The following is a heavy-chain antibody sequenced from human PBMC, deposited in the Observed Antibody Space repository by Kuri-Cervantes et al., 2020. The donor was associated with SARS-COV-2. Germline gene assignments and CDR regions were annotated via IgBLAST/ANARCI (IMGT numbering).Heavy chain of an antibody. V-gene: IGHV3-7*03. CDR1: GFTFSTSA. CDR3: ARVGYYYGMDV. Sequence: GGSLRLSCTVSGFTFSTSAMSWVRQTPGKGLEWVANIKQDGSEKYYVDSVKGRFTISRDNAKNSLYLQMNSLRAEDTAVYYCARVGYYYGMDVWGQGTTVTVSS. CDR2: IKQDGSEK. J-gene: IGHJ6*02.